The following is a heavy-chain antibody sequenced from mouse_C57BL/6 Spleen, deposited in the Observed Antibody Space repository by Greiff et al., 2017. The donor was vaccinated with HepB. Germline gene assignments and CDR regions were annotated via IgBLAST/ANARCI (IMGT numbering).Heavy chain of an antibody. CDR3: ATVNFDY. CDR2: IYPGSGST. J-gene: IGHJ2*01. CDR1: GYTFTSYW. V-gene: IGHV1-55*01. Sequence: QVHVKQPGAELVKPGASVKMSCKASGYTFTSYWITWVKQRPGQGLEWIGDIYPGSGSTNYNEKFKSKATLTVDTSSSTAYMQLSSLTSEDSAVYYCATVNFDYWGQGTTLTVSS.